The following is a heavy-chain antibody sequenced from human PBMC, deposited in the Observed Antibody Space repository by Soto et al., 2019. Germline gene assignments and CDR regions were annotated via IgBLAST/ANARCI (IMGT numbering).Heavy chain of an antibody. J-gene: IGHJ4*02. CDR2: IYTSGST. Sequence: LETLSLTCTVSGGSISSYYWSWIRQPAGKGLEWIGRIYTSGSTNYNPSLKSRVTMSVDTSKNQFSLKLSSVTAADTAVYYCARACSSNSCYDVFDYWCQGTLVTVSS. D-gene: IGHD2-2*01. CDR1: GGSISSYY. CDR3: ARACSSNSCYDVFDY. V-gene: IGHV4-4*07.